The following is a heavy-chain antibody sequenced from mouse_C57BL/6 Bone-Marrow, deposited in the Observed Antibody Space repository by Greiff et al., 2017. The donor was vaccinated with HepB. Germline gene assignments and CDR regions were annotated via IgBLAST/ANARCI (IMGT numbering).Heavy chain of an antibody. D-gene: IGHD1-1*01. CDR2: INPNNGGT. CDR3: ARSGHHIYYSEDFDY. CDR1: GYTFTDYY. J-gene: IGHJ2*01. Sequence: VQLQQSGPELVKPGASVKISCKASGYTFTDYYMNWVKQSHGKSLEWIGDINPNNGGTSYNQKFKGKATLTVDKSSSTAYMELRSLTSEDSAVYYCARSGHHIYYSEDFDYWGQGTTLTVSS. V-gene: IGHV1-26*01.